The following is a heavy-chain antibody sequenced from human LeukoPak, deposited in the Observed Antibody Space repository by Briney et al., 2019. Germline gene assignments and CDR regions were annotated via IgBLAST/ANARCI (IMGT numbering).Heavy chain of an antibody. V-gene: IGHV3-53*05. CDR3: AKGPVKTMIVVPSTGY. Sequence: GGSLRLSCAASGFIVSHNYMTWVRQAPGKGLEWISVIYIDGTTYYADSVKGRFTISRDNSKNTLYLQMNSLRAEDTAVYYCAKGPVKTMIVVPSTGYWGQGTLVTVSS. CDR2: IYIDGTT. CDR1: GFIVSHNY. D-gene: IGHD3-22*01. J-gene: IGHJ4*02.